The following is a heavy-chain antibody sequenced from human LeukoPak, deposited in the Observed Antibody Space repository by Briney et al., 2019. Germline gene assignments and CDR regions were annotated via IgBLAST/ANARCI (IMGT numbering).Heavy chain of an antibody. CDR1: GGTFSSYA. D-gene: IGHD2-21*02. J-gene: IGHJ4*02. Sequence: GASVKVSCKASGGTFSSYAISWVRQAPGQGLEWMGRIIPIFGTANYAQKFQGRVTITTDESMSTAYMELSSLRSEDTAVYYCARVDCGGDCYSADYWGQGTLVTVSS. V-gene: IGHV1-69*05. CDR2: IIPIFGTA. CDR3: ARVDCGGDCYSADY.